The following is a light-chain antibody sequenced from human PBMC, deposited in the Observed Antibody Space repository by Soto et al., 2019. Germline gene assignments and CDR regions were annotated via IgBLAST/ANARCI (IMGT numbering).Light chain of an antibody. J-gene: IGKJ1*01. CDR1: QSVSSSY. V-gene: IGKV3-20*01. CDR2: GAS. Sequence: EIVLTQSPGILSLSPGERATLSCRASQSVSSSYLAWYQQKPGQAPRLLIYGASSRATGIPDRFSGSGFGTDFTLTISRLEPEDFAVYYCQHYRSSPRSWTFGQGTKVEIK. CDR3: QHYRSSPRSWT.